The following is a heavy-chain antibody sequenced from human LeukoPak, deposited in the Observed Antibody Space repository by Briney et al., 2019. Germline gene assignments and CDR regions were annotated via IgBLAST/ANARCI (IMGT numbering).Heavy chain of an antibody. CDR2: ISAYNGNT. Sequence: ASVKVSCKASGYTFTSYSISWVRQAPGQGPEWMGWISAYNGNTNYAQKLQGRVTVTTDTSTSTAYMELRSLRSDDTAVYYCARKVYSSGWYDRDYWGQGTLVTVSS. V-gene: IGHV1-18*01. CDR3: ARKVYSSGWYDRDY. D-gene: IGHD6-19*01. J-gene: IGHJ4*02. CDR1: GYTFTSYS.